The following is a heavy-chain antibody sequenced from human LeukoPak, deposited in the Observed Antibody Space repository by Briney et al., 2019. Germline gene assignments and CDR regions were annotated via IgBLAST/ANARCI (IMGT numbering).Heavy chain of an antibody. Sequence: SETLSLTCAVYDGSFSGYYWSWIRQPPGKGLEWIGEINHSGSTNYNPSLKSRVTISVDTSKNQFSLKLSSVTAADTAVYYCARGFTPATYSSSWYPGYFDYWGQGTLVTVSS. V-gene: IGHV4-34*01. CDR1: DGSFSGYY. D-gene: IGHD6-13*01. CDR2: INHSGST. CDR3: ARGFTPATYSSSWYPGYFDY. J-gene: IGHJ4*02.